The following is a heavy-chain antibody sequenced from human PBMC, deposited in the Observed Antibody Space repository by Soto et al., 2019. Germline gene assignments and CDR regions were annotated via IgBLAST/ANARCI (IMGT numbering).Heavy chain of an antibody. J-gene: IGHJ6*02. V-gene: IGHV1-69*02. CDR3: AGRRYCGVDVHTNYYYGMDV. CDR1: GDTFSSYT. Sequence: QVQLVQSGPEVKKPGSSVRISCRSGGDTFSSYTVSWVRQTPGQGLEWMGRIIPVLGVTNYSRKFKGRMTITADKSTTTAHMELSSVNFENTARYYCAGRRYCGVDVHTNYYYGMDVWGQGTSVIVPS. D-gene: IGHD2-21*02. CDR2: IIPVLGVT.